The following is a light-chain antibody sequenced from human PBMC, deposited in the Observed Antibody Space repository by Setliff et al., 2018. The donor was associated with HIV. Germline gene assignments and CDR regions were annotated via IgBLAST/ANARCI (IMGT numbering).Light chain of an antibody. V-gene: IGLV2-14*01. J-gene: IGLJ1*01. CDR2: EVS. CDR3: SSYTSSSTRV. CDR1: ISDVGGYNY. Sequence: QSALAQPASVSGSPGQSITISCTGTISDVGGYNYVSWYQHHPGKAPKLLIYEVSNRPSWVSNRFSGSKSGNTASLTISGLQPEDEADYFCSSYTSSSTRVFGTGTKVTVL.